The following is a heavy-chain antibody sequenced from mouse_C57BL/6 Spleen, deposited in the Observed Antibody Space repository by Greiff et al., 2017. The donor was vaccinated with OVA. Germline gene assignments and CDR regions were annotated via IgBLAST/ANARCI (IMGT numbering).Heavy chain of an antibody. Sequence: VKLQQPGAELVKPGASVKLSCKASGYTFTSYWMHWVKQRPGQGLEWIGMIHPNSGSTNYNEKFKSKATLTVDKSSSTAYMQLSSLTSEDSAVYYCARGSGTWPWFAYWGQGTLVTVSA. CDR3: ARGSGTWPWFAY. D-gene: IGHD4-1*01. V-gene: IGHV1-64*01. J-gene: IGHJ3*01. CDR2: IHPNSGST. CDR1: GYTFTSYW.